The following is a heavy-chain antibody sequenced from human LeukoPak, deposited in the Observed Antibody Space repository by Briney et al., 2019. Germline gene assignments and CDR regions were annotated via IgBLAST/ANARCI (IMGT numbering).Heavy chain of an antibody. J-gene: IGHJ4*02. Sequence: GGSLRLSCAASGFTFSNAWMSWVRRAPGKGLEWVGRIKSKTDGGTTDYAAPVKGRFTISRDDSKNTLYLQMNSLKTEDTAVYYCTTVLTYYYGSGSYYKIPFDYWGQGTLVTVSS. V-gene: IGHV3-15*01. CDR1: GFTFSNAW. CDR3: TTVLTYYYGSGSYYKIPFDY. CDR2: IKSKTDGGTT. D-gene: IGHD3-10*01.